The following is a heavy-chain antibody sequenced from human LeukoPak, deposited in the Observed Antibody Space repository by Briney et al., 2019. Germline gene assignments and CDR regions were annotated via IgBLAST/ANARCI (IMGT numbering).Heavy chain of an antibody. CDR3: ARDQGVTIFGVPYNWFDP. CDR1: GYTFTSYY. J-gene: IGHJ5*02. Sequence: ASVKVSCKASGYTFTSYYMHWVRQTPGQGLEWMGIINPSGGSTSYAQKFQGRVTMTRDTSTSTVYMELSSLRSEDTAVYYCARDQGVTIFGVPYNWFDPWGQGNLVTVSS. CDR2: INPSGGST. V-gene: IGHV1-46*01. D-gene: IGHD3-3*01.